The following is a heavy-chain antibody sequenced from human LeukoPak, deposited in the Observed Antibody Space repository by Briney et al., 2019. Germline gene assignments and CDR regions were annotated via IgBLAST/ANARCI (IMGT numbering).Heavy chain of an antibody. D-gene: IGHD3-3*01. CDR3: ARAISESGYRYYYYYGMDV. J-gene: IGHJ6*02. V-gene: IGHV1-18*01. CDR2: ISAYNGNT. CDR1: GYTFTSYG. Sequence: GASVKVSCKASGYTFTSYGISWVRQAPGQGLEWMGWISAYNGNTNYAQKLQGRVTMTTDTSTSTAYMELRSLRSDDTAVYYCARAISESGYRYYYYYGMDVWGQGTTVTVSS.